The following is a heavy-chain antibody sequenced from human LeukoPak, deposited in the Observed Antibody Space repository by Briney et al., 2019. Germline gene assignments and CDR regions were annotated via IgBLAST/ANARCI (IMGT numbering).Heavy chain of an antibody. CDR2: IHPNDGGT. J-gene: IGHJ5*02. CDR1: GYTFNIYY. V-gene: IGHV1-46*02. CDR3: ARGDIDH. Sequence: ASVKVSCKTSGYTFNIYYVQWVRQAPGQGLEWMGVIHPNDGGTTYAQKFQGRIIMTSDTSTSTIYMELSSLRSDDTAVYYCARGDIDHWGQGTLVTVSS. D-gene: IGHD2-15*01.